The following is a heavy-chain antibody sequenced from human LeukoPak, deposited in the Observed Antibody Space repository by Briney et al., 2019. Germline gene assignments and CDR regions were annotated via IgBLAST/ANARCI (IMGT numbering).Heavy chain of an antibody. CDR3: AKGSKEVLFTRDHYMDV. V-gene: IGHV3-7*01. D-gene: IGHD3-3*01. CDR1: GFTFRKHW. Sequence: GGSLRLSCAATGFTFRKHWMSWVRQTVGKGLECVAKIREDGNEKHYVDSVKGRFTISRDNSKNTLYLQMNSLRAEDTAVYYCAKGSKEVLFTRDHYMDVWGKGTTVTISS. CDR2: IREDGNEK. J-gene: IGHJ6*03.